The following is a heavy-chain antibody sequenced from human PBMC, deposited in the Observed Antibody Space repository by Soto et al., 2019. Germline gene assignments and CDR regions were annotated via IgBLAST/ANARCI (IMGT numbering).Heavy chain of an antibody. CDR1: GGSISSGGYS. D-gene: IGHD6-13*01. J-gene: IGHJ4*02. V-gene: IGHV4-61*08. CDR3: ARGSAAGTKSPFDY. Sequence: SETLSLTCAVSGGSISSGGYSWSWIRQPPGKGLEWIGYIHYSGSTNYNPSLKSRVTISVDTSKNQLSLKLSSVTAADTAVYYCARGSAAGTKSPFDYWGQGTLVTVSS. CDR2: IHYSGST.